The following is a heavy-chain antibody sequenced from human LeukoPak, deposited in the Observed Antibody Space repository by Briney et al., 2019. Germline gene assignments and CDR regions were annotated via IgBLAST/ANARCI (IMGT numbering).Heavy chain of an antibody. Sequence: GGSLRLSCAASGFTVSSNYMSWVRQAPGKGLEWVSVIYSGGSTYYADSVKGRFTISRDNAKNSLYLQMNSLRAEDTAVYYCASGYDLPVGGKVDYWGQGTLVTVSS. V-gene: IGHV3-53*01. CDR2: IYSGGST. CDR3: ASGYDLPVGGKVDY. J-gene: IGHJ4*02. D-gene: IGHD4-23*01. CDR1: GFTVSSNY.